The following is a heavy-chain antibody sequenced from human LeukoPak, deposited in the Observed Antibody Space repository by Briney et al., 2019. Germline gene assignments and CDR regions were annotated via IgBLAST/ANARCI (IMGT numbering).Heavy chain of an antibody. V-gene: IGHV4-31*03. D-gene: IGHD5-18*01. J-gene: IGHJ4*02. CDR3: ARGGGYSYGYVDY. CDR2: IYYSGST. Sequence: SETLSLTCTVSGGSISSGGYYWSWIRQHPGKGLEWIGYIYYSGSTYYNPSLKSRVTISVDTSKNQFSLKLSSVTAADTAVYYCARGGGYSYGYVDYWGQGTLVTVSS. CDR1: GGSISSGGYY.